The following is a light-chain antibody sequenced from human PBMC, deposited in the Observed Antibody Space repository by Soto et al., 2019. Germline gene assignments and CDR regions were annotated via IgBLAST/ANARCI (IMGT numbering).Light chain of an antibody. CDR3: TSYTVSSSTYV. CDR1: SSDVGAYDY. V-gene: IGLV2-14*01. J-gene: IGLJ1*01. CDR2: EVS. Sequence: QSALTHPASVSGSPGQSITISCTGTSSDVGAYDYVSWYQQHPGKAPKLIIFEVSYRPSGASYRVSGSKSGNTASLTISGLQAEDEADYFCTSYTVSSSTYVFGTGTKLTVL.